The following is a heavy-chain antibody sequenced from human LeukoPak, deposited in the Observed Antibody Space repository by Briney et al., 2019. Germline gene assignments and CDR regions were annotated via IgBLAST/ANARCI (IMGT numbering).Heavy chain of an antibody. Sequence: ASVKVSCKASGVTFSNYGFSWVRRAPGQGLEWMGGIFPIFGAPKYAQKFQGRVTITADEITRTAYMELSSLRSDDTGVYFCARVLGDSMPFDYWGQGTLLTVSS. CDR2: IFPIFGAP. J-gene: IGHJ4*02. V-gene: IGHV1-69*13. CDR3: ARVLGDSMPFDY. D-gene: IGHD2/OR15-2a*01. CDR1: GVTFSNYG.